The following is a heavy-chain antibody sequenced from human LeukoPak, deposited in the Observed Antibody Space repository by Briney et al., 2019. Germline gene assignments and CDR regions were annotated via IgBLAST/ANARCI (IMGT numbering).Heavy chain of an antibody. CDR2: INPNSGGT. CDR3: ARVGYYDSSGYYFQH. Sequence: ASVKVSCKASGYTFTGYYMHWVRQAPGQGLEWMGWINPNSGGTNYAQKFQGRVTMTRDTPISTAYMELSRLRSDDTAVYYCARVGYYDSSGYYFQHWGQGTLVTVSS. CDR1: GYTFTGYY. D-gene: IGHD3-22*01. J-gene: IGHJ1*01. V-gene: IGHV1-2*02.